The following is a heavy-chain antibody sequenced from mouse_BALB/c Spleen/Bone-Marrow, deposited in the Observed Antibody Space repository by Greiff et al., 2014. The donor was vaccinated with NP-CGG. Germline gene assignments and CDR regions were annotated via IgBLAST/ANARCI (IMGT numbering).Heavy chain of an antibody. J-gene: IGHJ2*01. D-gene: IGHD2-1*01. CDR2: IDTSDSYT. V-gene: IGHV1-69*01. CDR3: AFYYGNYGDY. Sequence: QVQLQQSGAELVMPGASVKMSCKPSGYTFTDSWMHWVEQRPGQGLEWIGAIDTSDSYTSYNQKFKGKATLTVDESSSTAYMQLSSLTSEDSAVYYCAFYYGNYGDYWGQGTTLTVSS. CDR1: GYTFTDSW.